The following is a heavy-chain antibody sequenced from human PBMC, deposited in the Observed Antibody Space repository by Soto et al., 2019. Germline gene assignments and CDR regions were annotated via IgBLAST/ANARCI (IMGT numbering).Heavy chain of an antibody. CDR3: ARDRGWLYYYDSGGYFYFDY. Sequence: QVQAVESGGGVVQPGRSLRLSCAASGFTLSSYAIHWVRQAPGKGLEWVAVISHDGSNKYYADSVKGRFTISRDNSKETVYLQMNSLRAEDTAVYYCARDRGWLYYYDSGGYFYFDYWGQGTLVTVSS. CDR1: GFTLSSYA. J-gene: IGHJ4*02. CDR2: ISHDGSNK. V-gene: IGHV3-30*04. D-gene: IGHD3-22*01.